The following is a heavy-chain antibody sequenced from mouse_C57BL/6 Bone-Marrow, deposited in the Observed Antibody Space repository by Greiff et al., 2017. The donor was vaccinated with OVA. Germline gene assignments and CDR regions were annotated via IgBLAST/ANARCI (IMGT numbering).Heavy chain of an antibody. J-gene: IGHJ1*03. CDR1: GFTFSDYG. V-gene: IGHV5-17*01. Sequence: EVKLMESGGGLVKPGGSLKLSCAASGFTFSDYGMHWVRQAPEKGLEWVAYISSGSSTIYYADTVKGRITISRDNAKYTLFLQMTSLRSEDTAMYYCARVDYGSSFYWYFDVWGTGTTVTVSS. CDR2: ISSGSSTI. D-gene: IGHD1-1*01. CDR3: ARVDYGSSFYWYFDV.